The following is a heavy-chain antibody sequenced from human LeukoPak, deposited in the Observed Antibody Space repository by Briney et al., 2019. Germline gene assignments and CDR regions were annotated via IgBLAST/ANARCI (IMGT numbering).Heavy chain of an antibody. J-gene: IGHJ4*02. D-gene: IGHD3-10*01. Sequence: GGSLRLSCAASGFTIHNAWMNWVRQAPGKGLEWVGRIKSKTDGANTDYAAPVKGRFTISRDDSTNTLYLQMSSLKTEDTAVYYCTSGADVRGTILLGDSDWGQGTLVIVSS. CDR1: GFTIHNAW. V-gene: IGHV3-15*01. CDR2: IKSKTDGANT. CDR3: TSGADVRGTILLGDSD.